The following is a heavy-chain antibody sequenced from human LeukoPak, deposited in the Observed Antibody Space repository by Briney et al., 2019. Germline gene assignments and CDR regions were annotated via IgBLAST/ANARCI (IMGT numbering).Heavy chain of an antibody. CDR3: ERHLRVGATVLSSFNF. CDR1: GYTFTNYG. D-gene: IGHD1-26*01. J-gene: IGHJ4*01. CDR2: ISGDNANT. Sequence: ASVKVSCKASGYTFTNYGISWVRQAPGQEVEWMGWISGDNANTNYARKVQGRVTMTTDTSTSTAYMERRSLRSDDTALYYCERHLRVGATVLSSFNFWGHGTLVTVSS. V-gene: IGHV1-18*01.